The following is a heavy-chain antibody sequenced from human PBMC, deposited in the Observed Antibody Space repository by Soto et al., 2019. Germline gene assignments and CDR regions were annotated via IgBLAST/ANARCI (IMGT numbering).Heavy chain of an antibody. J-gene: IGHJ3*02. D-gene: IGHD2-15*01. CDR3: AKDRYCSGGNCYFDAFDI. V-gene: IGHV3-30*18. CDR1: GFTFSSYG. Sequence: QVQLVESGGGVVQPGRSLRLSCAASGFTFSSYGMHWVRQTPGKGLEWVAVIAYDGSNIYYADSVKGRFTISRDNSKNPXYLQMNSLRAEDTAVYYCAKDRYCSGGNCYFDAFDIWGQGTMVTVSS. CDR2: IAYDGSNI.